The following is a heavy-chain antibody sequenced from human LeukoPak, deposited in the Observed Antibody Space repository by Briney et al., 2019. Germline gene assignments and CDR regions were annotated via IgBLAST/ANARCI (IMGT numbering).Heavy chain of an antibody. D-gene: IGHD2-2*01. CDR2: ISGSGHRT. CDR3: ARRYCSSTSCYQDY. CDR1: GFTFSSYG. V-gene: IGHV3-23*01. J-gene: IGHJ4*02. Sequence: PGGTLRLSCAASGFTFSSYGVSWVRQAPGKGLEWVSGISGSGHRTYYADSVKGRFTISRDNSKSTLYLQMNSLRAEDTAVYYCARRYCSSTSCYQDYWGQGTLVTVSS.